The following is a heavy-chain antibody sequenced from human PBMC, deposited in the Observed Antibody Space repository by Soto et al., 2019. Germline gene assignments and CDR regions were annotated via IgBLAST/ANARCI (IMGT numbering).Heavy chain of an antibody. V-gene: IGHV4-34*01. CDR2: INHSGST. J-gene: IGHJ4*02. CDR1: GGSFSGYY. D-gene: IGHD5-18*01. CDR3: ASRQTRGYSYGDGDY. Sequence: QVQLQQWGAGLLKPSETLSLTCAVYGGSFSGYYWSWIRQPPGKGLEWIGEINHSGSTNYNPSLKSRVTIPVDTSKNQFSLKLSSVTAADTAVYYCASRQTRGYSYGDGDYWGQGTLVTVSS.